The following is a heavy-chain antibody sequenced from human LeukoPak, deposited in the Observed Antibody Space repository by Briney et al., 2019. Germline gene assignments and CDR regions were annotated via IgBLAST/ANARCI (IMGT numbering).Heavy chain of an antibody. Sequence: GGSLRLSCAASGFTFYSYWMHWVRQAPGKGLEWVSCINGDGSTSNYADSVKGRFTISRDNTKNTLYLQMNSLRAEDTAIYYCARDEPTVTTGPPVGSWGQGNLVTVSS. CDR2: INGDGSTS. J-gene: IGHJ4*02. V-gene: IGHV3-74*01. D-gene: IGHD4-17*01. CDR3: ARDEPTVTTGPPVGS. CDR1: GFTFYSYW.